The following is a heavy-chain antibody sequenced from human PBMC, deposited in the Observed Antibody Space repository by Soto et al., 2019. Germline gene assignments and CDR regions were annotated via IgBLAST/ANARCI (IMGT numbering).Heavy chain of an antibody. J-gene: IGHJ4*02. D-gene: IGHD6-19*01. CDR3: ANTNGYSSGWYLY. CDR2: ISYDGSNK. V-gene: IGHV3-30*18. CDR1: GFTCSSYG. Sequence: QVQLVSSGGGVVQPGRSLRLSCAASGFTCSSYGMHWVRQAPGKGLEWVAVISYDGSNKYYADSVKGRFTISRDNSKNALYLQMNSLSAEDTAVYYCANTNGYSSGWYLYWGQGTKVTVSS.